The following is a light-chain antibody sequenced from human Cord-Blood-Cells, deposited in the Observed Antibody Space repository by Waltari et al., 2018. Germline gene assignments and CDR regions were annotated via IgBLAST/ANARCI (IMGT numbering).Light chain of an antibody. Sequence: EIVMTQSPATLSVSPGERATLSCRASQSVSSNLAWDQQKPGPAPRLLIYCASTRATGIPAMFSGSGSGTEFTLTISSLQSEDFAVYYCQQYNNWPYTFGQGTKLEIK. CDR2: CAS. CDR3: QQYNNWPYT. V-gene: IGKV3-15*01. J-gene: IGKJ2*01. CDR1: QSVSSN.